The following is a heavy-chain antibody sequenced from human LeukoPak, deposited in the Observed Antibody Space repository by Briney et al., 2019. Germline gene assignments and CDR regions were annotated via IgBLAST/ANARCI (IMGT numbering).Heavy chain of an antibody. Sequence: GGSLRLSCAASGFTFDDYGMSWVRQAPGKGLEWVSGINWNGGSTGYADSVKGRFTISRDNAKNSLYLQMNSLRAEDTALYRCARARGTGSWYFSWFDPWGQGTLVTVSS. CDR1: GFTFDDYG. CDR2: INWNGGST. CDR3: ARARGTGSWYFSWFDP. D-gene: IGHD6-13*01. J-gene: IGHJ5*02. V-gene: IGHV3-20*01.